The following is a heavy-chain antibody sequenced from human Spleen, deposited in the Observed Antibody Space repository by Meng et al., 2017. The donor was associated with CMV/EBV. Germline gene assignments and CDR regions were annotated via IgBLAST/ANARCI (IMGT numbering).Heavy chain of an antibody. CDR3: ARGYYDVRPDYYLGSFSIEY. CDR2: IHPRGGQT. J-gene: IGHJ4*02. V-gene: IGHV1-46*01. D-gene: IGHD3-3*01. Sequence: WVRQAPGPGLAWMGIIHPRGGQTSYAEKFQGRVTVTRDTSTSTVYMELSGLGSEHPAVYSCARGYYDVRPDYYLGSFSIEYWGQGTLVTVSS.